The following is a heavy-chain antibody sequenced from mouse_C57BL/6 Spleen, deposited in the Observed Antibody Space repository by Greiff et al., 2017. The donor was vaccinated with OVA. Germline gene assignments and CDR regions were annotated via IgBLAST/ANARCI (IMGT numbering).Heavy chain of an antibody. CDR2: ISDGGSYT. D-gene: IGHD4-1*01. J-gene: IGHJ2*01. CDR1: GFTFSSYA. V-gene: IGHV5-4*01. Sequence: EVLLVESGGGLVKPGGSLKLSCAASGFTFSSYAMSWVRQTPEQRLEWVATISDGGSYTYYPDNVKGRFTISRDNAKNNLYLQMSHLKSEDTAMYYCARDDLGVFDYWGQGTTLTVSS. CDR3: ARDDLGVFDY.